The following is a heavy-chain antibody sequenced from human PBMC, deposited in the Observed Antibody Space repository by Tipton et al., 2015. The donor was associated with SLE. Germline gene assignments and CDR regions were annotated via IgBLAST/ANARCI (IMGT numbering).Heavy chain of an antibody. D-gene: IGHD1-1*01. CDR2: ISSSGGTK. V-gene: IGHV3-11*04. Sequence: SLRLSCATSGFTFSDYYMAWIRQAPGKGLEWVSCISSSGGTKYYTESVKGRFTLSRDNAKNSLFLQMTSLRAEDTGVYYCARDKALSNSEAFDLWGQGTMVTVSS. CDR3: ARDKALSNSEAFDL. CDR1: GFTFSDYY. J-gene: IGHJ3*01.